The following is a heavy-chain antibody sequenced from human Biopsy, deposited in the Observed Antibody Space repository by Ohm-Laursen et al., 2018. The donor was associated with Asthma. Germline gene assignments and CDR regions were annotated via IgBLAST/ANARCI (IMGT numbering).Heavy chain of an antibody. CDR2: TMTVFGTT. CDR1: GGTFSNFA. J-gene: IGHJ6*02. V-gene: IGHV1-69*13. CDR3: ARCQVSCSSGLSLLLKKIYYSGMDV. Sequence: GASVKVSCKAPGGTFSNFAISWVRQAPGQGLEWLGGTMTVFGTTNYAQKFQGRVTITADESTSTAYMEVTRLRSEDTAIYYCARCQVSCSSGLSLLLKKIYYSGMDVWGQGTAVTVSS. D-gene: IGHD2-2*01.